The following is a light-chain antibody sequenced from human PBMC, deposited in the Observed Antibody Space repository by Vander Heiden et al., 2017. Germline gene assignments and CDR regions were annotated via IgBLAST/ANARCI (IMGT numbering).Light chain of an antibody. CDR3: MQALQTPLT. CDR1: QSLLHSNGYKY. J-gene: IGKJ4*01. V-gene: IGKV2-28*01. CDR2: LSS. Sequence: IVMTQSPVSLPVTLGEPASISCRSNQSLLHSNGYKYLDWYLQKPGQSPQLLIYLSSNRPSGVPDRFSGLGSGTDFTLKINRVEAEDVGVYYCMQALQTPLTFGGGTKVEIK.